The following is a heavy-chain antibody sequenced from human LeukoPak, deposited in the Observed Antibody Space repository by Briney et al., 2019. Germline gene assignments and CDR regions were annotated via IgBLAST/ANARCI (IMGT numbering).Heavy chain of an antibody. Sequence: ASVKVSCKASGYTFTSYAMNWVRQAPGQGLEWMGWINTNTGNPTYAQGFTGRFVFSLDTSVSTAYLQISSLKAEDTAVYYCARDFFSPGDIVVVPAASGPYNWFDPWGQGTLVTVSS. D-gene: IGHD2-2*01. V-gene: IGHV7-4-1*02. CDR1: GYTFTSYA. CDR2: INTNTGNP. CDR3: ARDFFSPGDIVVVPAASGPYNWFDP. J-gene: IGHJ5*02.